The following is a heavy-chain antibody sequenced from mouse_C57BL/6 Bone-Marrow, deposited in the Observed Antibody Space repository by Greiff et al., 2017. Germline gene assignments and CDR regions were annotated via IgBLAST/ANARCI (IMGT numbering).Heavy chain of an antibody. J-gene: IGHJ2*01. CDR2: INPSSGYT. V-gene: IGHV1-4*01. CDR1: GYTFTSYT. D-gene: IGHD4-1*01. Sequence: VQLQESGAELARPGASVKMSCKASGYTFTSYTMHWVKQRPGQGLEWIGYINPSSGYTKYNQKFKGKATLTADKSSSTAYLQLSSLTSEDSAVYYCAREGGTDYWGQGTTLTVSS. CDR3: AREGGTDY.